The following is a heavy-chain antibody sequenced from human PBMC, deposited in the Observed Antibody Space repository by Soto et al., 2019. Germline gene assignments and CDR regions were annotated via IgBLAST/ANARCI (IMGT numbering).Heavy chain of an antibody. CDR2: ILNSGRA. CDR3: ARTSWFGELSFDY. CDR1: GGSISSGDNY. D-gene: IGHD3-10*01. V-gene: IGHV4-30-4*01. J-gene: IGHJ4*02. Sequence: SETLSLTRSVSGGSISSGDNYWSWIRQPPGKGLECIGYILNSGRAHYTPSLRSRLAISVDTSRNQFPLKLSSVTAADTAVYYCARTSWFGELSFDYWGLGTLVTVSS.